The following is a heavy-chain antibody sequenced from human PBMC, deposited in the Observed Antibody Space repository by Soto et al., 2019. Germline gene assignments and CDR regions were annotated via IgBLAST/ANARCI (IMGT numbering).Heavy chain of an antibody. CDR1: GFTFSSYV. Sequence: EVQLLESGGGLVQPGGSLRLSCAASGFTFSSYVMTWVRQAPGKGLEWVSTISGGGTSTYYADSVKGRFTISRDNSKNTLYLQMNSLRADDTAVYYCAKGRYYFDYWGQGTLVTVSS. J-gene: IGHJ4*02. CDR2: ISGGGTST. V-gene: IGHV3-23*01. CDR3: AKGRYYFDY. D-gene: IGHD1-20*01.